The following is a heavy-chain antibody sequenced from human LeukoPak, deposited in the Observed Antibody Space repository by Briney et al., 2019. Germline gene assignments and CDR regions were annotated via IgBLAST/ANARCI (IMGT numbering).Heavy chain of an antibody. J-gene: IGHJ4*02. CDR3: ARGPHQQWPPMQY. CDR1: GGSINSGSYY. CDR2: FYTSGHT. D-gene: IGHD6-19*01. V-gene: IGHV4-61*09. Sequence: PSETLSLTCTVSGGSINSGSYYWSWIRQPAGKGLEWMGHFYTSGHTSYNPSLKSRVTISVDTSKNQFSLKLSSVTAADTAVYYCARGPHQQWPPMQYWGQGSLVTVSS.